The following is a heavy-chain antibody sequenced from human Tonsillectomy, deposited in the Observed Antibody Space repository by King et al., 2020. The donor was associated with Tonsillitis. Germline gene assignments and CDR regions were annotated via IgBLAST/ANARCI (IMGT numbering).Heavy chain of an antibody. J-gene: IGHJ3*02. CDR1: GGTFSSYA. Sequence: VQLVESGAEVKKPGSSVKVSCKASGGTFSSYAISWVRQAPGQGLEWMGGIIPIFGTANYAQKFQGRVTITADESTSTAYMELSSLRSEDTAVYYCARGKGHHYYDSSQGAFDIWGQGTMVTVSS. CDR3: ARGKGHHYYDSSQGAFDI. V-gene: IGHV1-69*01. CDR2: IIPIFGTA. D-gene: IGHD3-22*01.